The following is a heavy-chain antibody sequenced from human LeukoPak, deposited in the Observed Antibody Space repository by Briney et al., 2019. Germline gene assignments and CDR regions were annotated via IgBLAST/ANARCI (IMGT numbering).Heavy chain of an antibody. CDR3: AGQTGSGLFILP. V-gene: IGHV4-59*04. CDR1: GGSISSYY. D-gene: IGHD3/OR15-3a*01. J-gene: IGHJ4*02. CDR2: IYYSGNT. Sequence: PSETLSLTCTVSGGSISSYYWSWIRQPPGRGLEWIGSIYYSGNTYYNASLKSQVSISIDTSKDQFSLRLTSVTAADTAVYYCAGQTGSGLFILPGGQGTLVTVSS.